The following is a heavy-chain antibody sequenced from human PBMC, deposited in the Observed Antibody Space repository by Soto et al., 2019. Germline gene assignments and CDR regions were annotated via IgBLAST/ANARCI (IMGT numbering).Heavy chain of an antibody. CDR2: ISSSGDRT. V-gene: IGHV3-23*01. Sequence: HPGGSLRLSCSASGFTFSNYFLTWVRQAPGKGLEWVATISSSGDRTFHADSLKGRFTISRDNSKDTLYLQMNSLRVEDTAVYYCVSYWFDPWGPGTLVTVSS. CDR1: GFTFSNYF. CDR3: VSYWFDP. J-gene: IGHJ5*02.